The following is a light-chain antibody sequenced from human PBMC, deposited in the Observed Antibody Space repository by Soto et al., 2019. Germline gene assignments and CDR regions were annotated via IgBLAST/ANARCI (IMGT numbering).Light chain of an antibody. V-gene: IGLV1-44*01. J-gene: IGLJ1*01. Sequence: QSVLTPPPSAPGTPGQIVAIACSGSSSNIGSNTVTWYQQLPGTAPKLLIYSTSPRSSGVPGRFSGSKSGASASLSISGLQSEDEADYYCAAWDDRLDVYVFGTGTKVTVL. CDR3: AAWDDRLDVYV. CDR1: SSNIGSNT. CDR2: STS.